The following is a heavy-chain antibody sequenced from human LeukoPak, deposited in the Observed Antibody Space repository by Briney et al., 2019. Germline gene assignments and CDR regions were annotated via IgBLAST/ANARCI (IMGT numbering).Heavy chain of an antibody. CDR2: IYYSGST. CDR3: ARELAAGGAFDI. Sequence: SETLSLTCTVSGGSISSYYWSWIRQPPGKGLEWIGYIYYSGSTNYNPSLKSRVTISVDTFKNQFSLELSSVTAADTAVYYCARELAAGGAFDIWGQGTMVTVSS. J-gene: IGHJ3*02. V-gene: IGHV4-59*01. CDR1: GGSISSYY. D-gene: IGHD6-13*01.